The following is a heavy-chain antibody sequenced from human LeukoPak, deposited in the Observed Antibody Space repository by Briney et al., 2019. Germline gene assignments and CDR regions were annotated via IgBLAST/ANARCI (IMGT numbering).Heavy chain of an antibody. J-gene: IGHJ4*02. D-gene: IGHD5-18*01. V-gene: IGHV4-34*01. CDR2: INHSGST. CDR1: GGSFSGYY. CDR3: AVFYGYTRGFDY. Sequence: SETLSLTCAVYGGSFSGYYWSWIRQPPGKGLEWIGEINHSGSTNYNPSLKSRVTISVDTSKNQFSLKLSSVTAADTAVYYCAVFYGYTRGFDYWGQGTLVTVSS.